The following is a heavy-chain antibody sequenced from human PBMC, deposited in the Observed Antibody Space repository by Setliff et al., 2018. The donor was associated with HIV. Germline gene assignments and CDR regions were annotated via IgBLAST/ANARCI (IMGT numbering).Heavy chain of an antibody. CDR2: MSFSANS. D-gene: IGHD3-10*01. V-gene: IGHV4-59*01. Sequence: SETLSLTCNVSGDSIKDYYWSWIRQPPGKGLEWLGYMSFSANSNYNPSLKNRITISIDTSKNQFSPRLKSVTAADAAIYYCARGAGAFGAKLDSWGQGSLVTVSS. J-gene: IGHJ4*02. CDR3: ARGAGAFGAKLDS. CDR1: GDSIKDYY.